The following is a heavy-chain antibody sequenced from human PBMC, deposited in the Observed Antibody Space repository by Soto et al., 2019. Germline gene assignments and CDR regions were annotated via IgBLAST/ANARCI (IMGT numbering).Heavy chain of an antibody. V-gene: IGHV1-2*02. CDR1: GYTFTAYS. CDR3: AREASAVISLDY. J-gene: IGHJ4*02. Sequence: VASVKVSCKASGYTFTAYSMHWVRQAPGQGLEWVGWFNPNSGDTIYAQKFQGRVTLTSDTSIGTAYMELYSLTSDDTAVYYCAREASAVISLDYWGQGTLVTVSS. CDR2: FNPNSGDT. D-gene: IGHD6-19*01.